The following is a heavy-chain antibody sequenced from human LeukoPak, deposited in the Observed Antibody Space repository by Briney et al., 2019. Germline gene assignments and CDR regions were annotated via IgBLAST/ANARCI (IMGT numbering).Heavy chain of an antibody. CDR1: GYTFTSYY. Sequence: ASVKVSCKASGYTFTSYYMHWVRQAPGQGLEWMGIINPSGGSTSYAQKFQGRVTMTTDTSTSTAYMELRSLRSDDTAVYYCARSTYSSSWYSSYYYYYMDVWGKGTTVTISS. D-gene: IGHD6-13*01. CDR2: INPSGGST. V-gene: IGHV1-46*01. CDR3: ARSTYSSSWYSSYYYYYMDV. J-gene: IGHJ6*03.